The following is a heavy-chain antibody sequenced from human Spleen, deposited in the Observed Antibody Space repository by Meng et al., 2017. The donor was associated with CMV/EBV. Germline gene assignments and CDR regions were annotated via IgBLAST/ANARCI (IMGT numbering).Heavy chain of an antibody. V-gene: IGHV3-11*01. CDR2: ISTSGDTI. J-gene: IGHJ3*02. CDR1: GISFTDYY. CDR3: ARPATLLWPDGFDI. D-gene: IGHD3-10*01. Sequence: GGSLRLSCVTSGISFTDYYMTWIRQAPGKGLEWVSYISTSGDTIYYADSVKGRFSISRDNAKNSLFLLMHSLRAEDTAMYYCARPATLLWPDGFDIWGQGTMVTVSS.